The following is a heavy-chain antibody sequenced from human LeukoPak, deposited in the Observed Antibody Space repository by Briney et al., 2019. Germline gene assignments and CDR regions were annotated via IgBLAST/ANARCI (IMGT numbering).Heavy chain of an antibody. CDR3: AKDRAPLGEDYFDY. Sequence: SLRLSCAVSGFIFDDYAMHWVRHAPGKGLEWVSGISWRSGSLGYADSVKGRFTTSRDNAKNSLYLQMNSLRAEDTALYYCAKDRAPLGEDYFDYWGQGTLVTVSS. V-gene: IGHV3-9*01. CDR2: ISWRSGSL. CDR1: GFIFDDYA. J-gene: IGHJ4*02.